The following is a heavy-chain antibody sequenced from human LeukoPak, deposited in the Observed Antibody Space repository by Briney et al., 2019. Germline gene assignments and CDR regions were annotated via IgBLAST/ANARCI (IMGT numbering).Heavy chain of an antibody. CDR3: ARDIGSGSYYRRDYYYYMDV. CDR1: GVTFSSYA. D-gene: IGHD3-10*01. J-gene: IGHJ6*03. Sequence: GGSLRLSCAASGVTFSSYAMHWVRQAPGKGLEYVSAISSNGGSTYYANSVKGRFTISRDNSKNTLYLQMGSLRAEDMAVYYCARDIGSGSYYRRDYYYYMDVWGKGTTVTISS. CDR2: ISSNGGST. V-gene: IGHV3-64*01.